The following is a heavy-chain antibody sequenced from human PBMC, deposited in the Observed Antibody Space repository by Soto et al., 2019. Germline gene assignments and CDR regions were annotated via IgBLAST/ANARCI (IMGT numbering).Heavy chain of an antibody. V-gene: IGHV4-38-2*02. CDR2: IYDSGTT. D-gene: IGHD5-12*01. CDR1: TSSISTANS. Sequence: PSETLSLTCAISTSSISTANSWGWIRQPPGKGLEWIGNIYDSGTTYYNPALKSRVTISVDTPKSQFSLKLSSVTAADTAVYYCARDGRWLQFTFDSWGQGTLVTVSS. CDR3: ARDGRWLQFTFDS. J-gene: IGHJ4*02.